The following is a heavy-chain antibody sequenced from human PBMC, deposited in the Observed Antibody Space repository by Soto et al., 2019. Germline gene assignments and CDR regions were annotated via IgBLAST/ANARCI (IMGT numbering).Heavy chain of an antibody. J-gene: IGHJ4*02. V-gene: IGHV3-33*01. CDR3: ARFNRGTIFGVAPSPPFDY. CDR1: GFTFSSYG. CDR2: IWYDGSNK. D-gene: IGHD3-3*01. Sequence: GGSLRLSCAASGFTFSSYGMHWVRQAPGKGLEWVAVIWYDGSNKYYADSVKGRFTISRDNSKNTLYLQMNSLRAEDTAVYYCARFNRGTIFGVAPSPPFDYWGQGTLVTVSS.